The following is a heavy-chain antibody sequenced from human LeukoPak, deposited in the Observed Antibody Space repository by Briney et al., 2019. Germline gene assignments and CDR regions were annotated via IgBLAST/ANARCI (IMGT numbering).Heavy chain of an antibody. CDR2: IKQDGSEK. Sequence: PGGSLRLSCAASGFTFSSYWMSWVRQAPGKGLEWVANIKQDGSEKYYVDSVKGRFTISRYNAKNSLYLQMNSLRAEDTAVYYCASDGAYYDFWSGNNAFDIWGQGTMVIVSS. CDR3: ASDGAYYDFWSGNNAFDI. J-gene: IGHJ3*02. CDR1: GFTFSSYW. D-gene: IGHD3-3*01. V-gene: IGHV3-7*01.